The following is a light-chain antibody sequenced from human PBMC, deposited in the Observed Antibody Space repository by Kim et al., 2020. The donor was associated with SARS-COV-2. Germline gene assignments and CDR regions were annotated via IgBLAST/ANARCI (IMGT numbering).Light chain of an antibody. V-gene: IGKV1-12*01. CDR2: RAS. Sequence: DIQMTQSPSTVSASIGDRVTITCRASQGISSSLAWYQQKPGKAPERLIYRASSLQSGVPSRFSGSGSGTDFTLTISSLQPEDFATYYCQQTNNIPLTFGGGTKVEIK. CDR3: QQTNNIPLT. J-gene: IGKJ4*01. CDR1: QGISSS.